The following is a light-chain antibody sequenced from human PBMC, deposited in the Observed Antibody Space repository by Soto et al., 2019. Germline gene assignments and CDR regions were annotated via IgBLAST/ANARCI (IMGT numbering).Light chain of an antibody. CDR1: QSVSSSY. CDR3: QQYGSSGT. CDR2: GAS. Sequence: DIVLTQSPGTLSLSPGERATLSCRASQSVSSSYLAWYQRKPGQAPRLLIYGASSRATGIPDRFSGSGSGTDLTLTISRLEPEDFAVYYCQQYGSSGTFGRGTKVDIK. V-gene: IGKV3-20*01. J-gene: IGKJ4*02.